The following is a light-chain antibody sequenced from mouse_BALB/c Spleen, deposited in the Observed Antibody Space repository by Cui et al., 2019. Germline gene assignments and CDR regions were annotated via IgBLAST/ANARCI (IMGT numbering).Light chain of an antibody. Sequence: DIMMTQSPASLSVSVGETVTITCRASENIYSNLAWYQQKQGKSPQLLVYAATNLADGVPSRFSGSGSGTQYSLKINSLESEDFGSYYCQQIWGTPWTFGGGTKLEIK. CDR1: ENIYSN. J-gene: IGKJ1*01. CDR2: AAT. V-gene: IGKV12-46*01. CDR3: QQIWGTPWT.